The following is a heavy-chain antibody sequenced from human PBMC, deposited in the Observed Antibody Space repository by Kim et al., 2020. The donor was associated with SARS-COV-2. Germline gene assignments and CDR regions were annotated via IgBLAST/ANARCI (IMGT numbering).Heavy chain of an antibody. CDR2: IYYGGTT. CDR1: DGSIPSSFYY. J-gene: IGHJ4*02. Sequence: SETLSLTCSVSDGSIPSSFYYWGWIRQPPGKGLEWIGTIYYGGTTHYNPSLQSRVTISVDTSKNLFSLRLTSVTAADTPIYYCAGTSERWQQSRPDYWGQGILVTVSS. V-gene: IGHV4-39*01. CDR3: AGTSERWQQSRPDY.